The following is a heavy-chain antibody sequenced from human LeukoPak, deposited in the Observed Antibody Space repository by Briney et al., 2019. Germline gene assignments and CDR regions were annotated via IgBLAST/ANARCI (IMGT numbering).Heavy chain of an antibody. Sequence: ASVKVSCKASGYTFTSYGISWVRQAPGQGLEWMGWISANNGDTDHPPKLQDRVTMTTDTYTSTAYMELRSLRSDDTAMYYCARDQAVAGNDAFDIWGQGTMVSVSS. CDR1: GYTFTSYG. V-gene: IGHV1-18*01. J-gene: IGHJ3*02. CDR2: ISANNGDT. CDR3: ARDQAVAGNDAFDI. D-gene: IGHD6-19*01.